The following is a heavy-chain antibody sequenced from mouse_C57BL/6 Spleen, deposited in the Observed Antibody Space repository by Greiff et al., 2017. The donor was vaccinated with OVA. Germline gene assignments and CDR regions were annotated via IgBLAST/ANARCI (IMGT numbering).Heavy chain of an antibody. CDR1: GYAFSSSW. CDR2: IYPGDGDT. V-gene: IGHV1-82*01. J-gene: IGHJ4*01. Sequence: QVQLQQSGPELVKPGASVKISCKASGYAFSSSWMNWVKQRPGKGLEWIGRIYPGDGDTNYNGKFKGKATLTADKSSSTAYMQLSSLTSEDSAVYFCARGYYRDYYAMDYWGQGTSVTVSS. D-gene: IGHD2-14*01. CDR3: ARGYYRDYYAMDY.